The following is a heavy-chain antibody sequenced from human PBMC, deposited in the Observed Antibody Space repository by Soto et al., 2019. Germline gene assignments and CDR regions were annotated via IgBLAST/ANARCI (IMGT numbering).Heavy chain of an antibody. V-gene: IGHV1-69*01. CDR1: GGALTSYP. CDR2: IDPMFDTS. J-gene: IGHJ5*02. CDR3: ATYPRPYNWIDL. Sequence: QVRLEQSGAEVKKPGSSVRVSCQASGGALTSYPIHWVRQAPGQGLEWMGVIDPMFDTSNLAEKFKARVTFTADASTKTVYMDLTSLRSDDTAVYFCATYPRPYNWIDLWGQGTLLTVSS. D-gene: IGHD1-1*01.